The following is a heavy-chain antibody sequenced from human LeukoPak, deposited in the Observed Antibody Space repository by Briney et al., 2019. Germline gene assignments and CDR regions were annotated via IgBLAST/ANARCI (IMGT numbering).Heavy chain of an antibody. J-gene: IGHJ4*02. CDR1: GFTFSTYA. V-gene: IGHV3-23*01. CDR2: ITRSGTDT. CDR3: AKGLELESRLEY. Sequence: GGSLRLSFEASGFTFSTYAMYWVRQAPGRGLEWVSGITRSGTDTYYADSVKGRFTTSRDNSKNTLYLQMNSLRAEDTAVYYSAKGLELESRLEYWGQGTLVTVSS. D-gene: IGHD1-7*01.